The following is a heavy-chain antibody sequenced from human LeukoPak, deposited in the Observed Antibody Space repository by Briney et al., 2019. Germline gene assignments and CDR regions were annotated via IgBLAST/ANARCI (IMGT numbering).Heavy chain of an antibody. CDR3: AKGSSSWYNGPFDY. Sequence: PGRSLRLSCAASGFTFSSYAMSWVRQAPGQGLEWVSAISGSGGSTYYADSVKGRFTISRDNSKKTLYLQMNSPRAEDTAVYYCAKGSSSWYNGPFDYWGQGTLVTVSS. CDR2: ISGSGGST. J-gene: IGHJ4*02. CDR1: GFTFSSYA. D-gene: IGHD6-13*01. V-gene: IGHV3-23*01.